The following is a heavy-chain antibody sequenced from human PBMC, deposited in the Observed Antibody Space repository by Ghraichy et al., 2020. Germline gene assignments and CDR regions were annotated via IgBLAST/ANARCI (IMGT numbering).Heavy chain of an antibody. CDR2: IYYSGST. CDR1: GGSISSSY. V-gene: IGHV4-59*01. J-gene: IGHJ4*02. CDR3: ASAILVHSIYYFDY. D-gene: IGHD1-1*01. Sequence: SETLSLTCTVSGGSISSSYWSWIRQPPGKGLEWIGYIYYSGSTNYNPSLKSRVTISVDTSKNQFSLKLSSVTAADTAVYYCASAILVHSIYYFDYWGQGTLVTVSS.